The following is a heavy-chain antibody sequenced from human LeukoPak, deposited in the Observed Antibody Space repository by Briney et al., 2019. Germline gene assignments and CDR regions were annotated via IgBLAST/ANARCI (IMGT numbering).Heavy chain of an antibody. Sequence: SETLSLTCTVSGGSISSYYWSWIRQPAGKGLEWIGRIYTSGSTNYNPSLKSRVTVSVDTSKNQFSLKLSSVTAADTAVYYCAREGEHYYYYYGMDVWGQGTTVTVSS. J-gene: IGHJ6*02. CDR1: GGSISSYY. D-gene: IGHD1-1*01. V-gene: IGHV4-4*07. CDR3: AREGEHYYYYYGMDV. CDR2: IYTSGST.